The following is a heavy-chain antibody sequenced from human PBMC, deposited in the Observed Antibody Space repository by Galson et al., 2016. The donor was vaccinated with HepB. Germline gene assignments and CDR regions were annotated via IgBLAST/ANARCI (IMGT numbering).Heavy chain of an antibody. J-gene: IGHJ4*02. Sequence: SLRLSCAGSGFTFSNYAIHWVRQAPGKGLEYVSAITSNGGATYYADSVADRLTISRDNSKNTVYLEITSLRPEDTAVYYCHTTKGFSFYFDCWGQGTLVTVTS. CDR1: GFTFSNYA. V-gene: IGHV3-64D*06. CDR2: ITSNGGAT. CDR3: HTTKGFSFYFDC. D-gene: IGHD1-14*01.